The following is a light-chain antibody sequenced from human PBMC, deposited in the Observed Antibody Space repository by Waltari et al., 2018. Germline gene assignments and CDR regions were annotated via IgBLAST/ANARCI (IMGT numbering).Light chain of an antibody. Sequence: QSALPQPASVSGSPGQSITIPCTGTRRDIGYYKLASCYQQHPGKAPKLIIYDVSNRPSGVSNRFSGSKSGNRASLTISGLQAEDEADYYCSSYRSTTTPCIFGSGTKVTVL. CDR2: DVS. J-gene: IGLJ1*01. CDR1: RRDIGYYKL. V-gene: IGLV2-14*03. CDR3: SSYRSTTTPCI.